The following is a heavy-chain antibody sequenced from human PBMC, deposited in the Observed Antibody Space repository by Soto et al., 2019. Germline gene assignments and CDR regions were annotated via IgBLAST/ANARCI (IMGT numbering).Heavy chain of an antibody. V-gene: IGHV3-23*01. D-gene: IGHD3-16*01. CDR2: ISGSGGST. Sequence: EVQLLESGGGLVQPGGSLRLSCAASGFTFSSYAMSWVRQAPGKGLEWVSAISGSGGSTYYADSVKGRFTISRDNSKNTLYLQMNSLRAEDTAVYYCAKAPRVVYIWGSYQRVYWGQGTLVTVSS. J-gene: IGHJ4*02. CDR1: GFTFSSYA. CDR3: AKAPRVVYIWGSYQRVY.